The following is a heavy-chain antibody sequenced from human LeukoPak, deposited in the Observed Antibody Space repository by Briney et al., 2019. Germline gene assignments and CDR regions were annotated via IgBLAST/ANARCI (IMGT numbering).Heavy chain of an antibody. Sequence: PGGSLRLSCAASGFIFSGNAIHWVRQAPGRGLEWVAQVWSKGDNTYYGDSMKGRFTISRDNSKNTAYLQMNSLRAEDTAVYYCAKDHYDSSGYYRFEYFQHWGQGTLVTVSS. CDR3: AKDHYDSSGYYRFEYFQH. D-gene: IGHD3-22*01. J-gene: IGHJ1*01. CDR2: VWSKGDNT. CDR1: GFIFSGNA. V-gene: IGHV3-33*06.